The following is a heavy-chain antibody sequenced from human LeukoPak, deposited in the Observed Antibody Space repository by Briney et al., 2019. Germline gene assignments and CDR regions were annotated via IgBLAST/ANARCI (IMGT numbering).Heavy chain of an antibody. CDR3: ARSSRGGNDY. V-gene: IGHV3-53*01. D-gene: IGHD5-12*01. CDR2: IYADGST. Sequence: PGGSLRLSCAASGFSVTTHFMSWIRQAPGRGLEWVSVIYADGSTYYADSVKGRFTISRDNSKNTLNLQMNSLTVADTAVYHCARSSRGGNDYWGGGTLVTVS. CDR1: GFSVTTHF. J-gene: IGHJ4*02.